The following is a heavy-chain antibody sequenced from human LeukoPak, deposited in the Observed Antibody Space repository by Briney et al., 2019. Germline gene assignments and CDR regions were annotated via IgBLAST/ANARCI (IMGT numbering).Heavy chain of an antibody. CDR2: INWNGGST. D-gene: IGHD4-23*01. J-gene: IGHJ4*02. CDR1: GFTFDDYG. V-gene: IGHV3-20*04. CDR3: ARDRLNYGGNDY. Sequence: PGGSLRLSCAASGFTFDDYGMSWVRQAPGKGLEWVSGINWNGGSTGYADSVKGRFTISRDNAKNSLYLQMKSPRAEDTALYYCARDRLNYGGNDYWGQGTLVTVSS.